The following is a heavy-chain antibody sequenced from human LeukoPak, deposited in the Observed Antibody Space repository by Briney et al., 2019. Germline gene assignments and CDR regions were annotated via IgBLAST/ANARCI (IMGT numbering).Heavy chain of an antibody. D-gene: IGHD5/OR15-5a*01. V-gene: IGHV3-74*01. CDR1: GFTFSNYW. CDR2: INSDETST. J-gene: IGHJ4*02. CDR3: ASRRSTSFDY. Sequence: GGSLRLSCAASGFTFSNYWMHWVRQAPGKGLEWVSRINSDETSTNYADSVKGRFTISRDNAKNTLYLQMNSLRAEDTAVYYCASRRSTSFDYWGQGTLVTVSS.